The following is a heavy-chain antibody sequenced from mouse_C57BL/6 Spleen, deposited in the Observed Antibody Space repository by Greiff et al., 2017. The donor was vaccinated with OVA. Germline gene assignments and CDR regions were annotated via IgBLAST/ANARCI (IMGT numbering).Heavy chain of an antibody. J-gene: IGHJ3*01. CDR2: IYPGSGNT. CDR3: ARSRAYYSNPGAY. V-gene: IGHV1-66*01. CDR1: GYSFTSYY. Sequence: VQLQESGPELVKPGASVKISCKASGYSFTSYYIHWVKQRPGQGLEWIGWIYPGSGNTKYNEKFKGKATLTADTSSSTAYMQLSSLTSEDSAVYYCARSRAYYSNPGAYWGQGTLVTVSA. D-gene: IGHD2-5*01.